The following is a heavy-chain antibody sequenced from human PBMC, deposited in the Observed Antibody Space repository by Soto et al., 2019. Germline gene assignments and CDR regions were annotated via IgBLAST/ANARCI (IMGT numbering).Heavy chain of an antibody. J-gene: IGHJ4*02. CDR2: INPNSGDT. CDR3: ARDSSGSY. Sequence: QVQLVQSGAEVKKPGASVKVSCKASGYTFTGYYMHWVRQAPGQGLEWMGWINPNSGDTNYAQKFQGRVTMTGDTSISTAYMELSSLSSDDTAVYYCARDSSGSYWGPGTLGNVSS. D-gene: IGHD6-19*01. CDR1: GYTFTGYY. V-gene: IGHV1-2*02.